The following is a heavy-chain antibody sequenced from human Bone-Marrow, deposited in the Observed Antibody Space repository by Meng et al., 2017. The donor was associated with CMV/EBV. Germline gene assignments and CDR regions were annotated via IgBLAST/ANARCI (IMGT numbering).Heavy chain of an antibody. CDR1: GGSISSSSYY. CDR3: ARQGYSYGFPRPFDY. J-gene: IGHJ4*02. CDR2: IYYSGST. V-gene: IGHV4-39*01. Sequence: SETLSLTCTVSGGSISSSSYYWGWIRQPPGKGLEWIGSIYYSGSTYYNPSLKSRVTISVDTSKNQFSLKLSSVTAADTAVYYCARQGYSYGFPRPFDYWGQGTLVPVSS. D-gene: IGHD5-18*01.